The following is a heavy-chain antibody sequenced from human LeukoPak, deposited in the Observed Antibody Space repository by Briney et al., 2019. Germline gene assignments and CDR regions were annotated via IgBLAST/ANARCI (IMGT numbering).Heavy chain of an antibody. J-gene: IGHJ4*02. Sequence: SETLSLTCTVSGGSISSNTYYWGWIRQPPGKGLEWIGTIYYSGSTYHNPSLKSRVTISVDTSKNQFSLKLSSVTAADTAVYYCASQLFPLAVSGFDYWGQGTLVTVSS. V-gene: IGHV4-39*01. CDR1: GGSISSNTYY. CDR3: ASQLFPLAVSGFDY. CDR2: IYYSGST. D-gene: IGHD6-19*01.